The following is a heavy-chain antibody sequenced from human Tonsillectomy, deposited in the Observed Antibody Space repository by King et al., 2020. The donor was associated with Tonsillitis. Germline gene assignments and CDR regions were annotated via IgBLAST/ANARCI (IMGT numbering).Heavy chain of an antibody. CDR2: IGTAGDT. Sequence: VQLVESGGGLVQPGGSLRLSCAASGFTFSSYDMHWVRQATGKGLEWVSAIGTAGDTYYPGSVKGRFTISRENAKNSLYLQMNSLRAGDTAVYYCARWLHHNCYFDLWGRGTLVTVSS. D-gene: IGHD5-24*01. CDR3: ARWLHHNCYFDL. V-gene: IGHV3-13*01. J-gene: IGHJ2*01. CDR1: GFTFSSYD.